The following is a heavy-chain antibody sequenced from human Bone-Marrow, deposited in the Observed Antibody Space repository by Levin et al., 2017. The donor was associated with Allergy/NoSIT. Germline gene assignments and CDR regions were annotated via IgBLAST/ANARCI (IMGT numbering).Heavy chain of an antibody. D-gene: IGHD2-15*01. CDR3: VSLKGVDYYYGLDV. J-gene: IGHJ6*02. Sequence: ASVKVSCKASGGTFSSFAINWVRQAPGQGLEWMGGIMSVSGTAEYAQKFQGRVTITAAESTSTVYMEVSSLTSEDTAVYYCVSLKGVDYYYGLDVWGQGTTVTVSS. CDR2: IMSVSGTA. V-gene: IGHV1-69*13. CDR1: GGTFSSFA.